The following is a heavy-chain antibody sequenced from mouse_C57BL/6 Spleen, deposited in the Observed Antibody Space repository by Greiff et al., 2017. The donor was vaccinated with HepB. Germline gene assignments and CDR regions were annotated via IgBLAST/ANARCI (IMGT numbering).Heavy chain of an antibody. V-gene: IGHV5-17*01. J-gene: IGHJ4*01. D-gene: IGHD1-1*01. CDR1: GFTFSDYG. Sequence: EVQLQQSGGGLVKPGGSLKLSCAASGFTFSDYGMHWVRQAPEKGLEWVAYISSGSSTIYYADTVKGRFTISRDNAKNTLFLQMTSLRSEDTAMYYCARPYYGSSYVAMDYWGQGTSVTVSS. CDR2: ISSGSSTI. CDR3: ARPYYGSSYVAMDY.